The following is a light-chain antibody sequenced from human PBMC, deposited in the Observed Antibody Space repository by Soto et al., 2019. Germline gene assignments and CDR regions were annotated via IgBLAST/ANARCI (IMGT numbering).Light chain of an antibody. Sequence: QSALTQRRSVSGSPGQSVTISCSGTSSDVGGYNYVSWYQQYPGKAPKLMIYDVSKRPSGVPDRFSGSKSGNTASLTISGLQAEDEADYYCCSYAGRYTYVFGTGTKVTVL. V-gene: IGLV2-11*01. CDR3: CSYAGRYTYV. CDR2: DVS. J-gene: IGLJ1*01. CDR1: SSDVGGYNY.